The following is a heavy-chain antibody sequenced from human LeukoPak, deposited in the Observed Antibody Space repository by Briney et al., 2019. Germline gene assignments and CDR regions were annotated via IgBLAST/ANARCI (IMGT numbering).Heavy chain of an antibody. CDR2: ISAYNGNT. D-gene: IGHD6-13*01. V-gene: IGHV1-18*01. CDR3: ARDISSQGAPGYSSSWFNSAGGGDY. J-gene: IGHJ4*02. CDR1: GYTFTSYG. Sequence: GASVKVSCKASGYTFTSYGISWVRQAPGQGLEWMGWISAYNGNTNYAQKLQGRVTMTTDTSTSTAYMELRSLRSDDTAVYYCARDISSQGAPGYSSSWFNSAGGGDYWGQGTLVTVSS.